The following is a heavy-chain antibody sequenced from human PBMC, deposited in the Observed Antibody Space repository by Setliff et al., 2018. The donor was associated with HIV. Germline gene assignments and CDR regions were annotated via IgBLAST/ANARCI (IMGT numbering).Heavy chain of an antibody. V-gene: IGHV3-23*01. CDR1: GFTFSDYA. CDR2: ISGSGRGT. J-gene: IGHJ4*02. D-gene: IGHD3-10*01. CDR3: ARDDRWVYNDYLDY. Sequence: GGSLRLSCAASGFTFSDYAMSWVRQAPGKGLEWVSAISGSGRGTYYADSVKGRFTISRDNSKNTLYLRVNSLRTEDTAVYFCARDDRWVYNDYLDYWGQGTLVTVSS.